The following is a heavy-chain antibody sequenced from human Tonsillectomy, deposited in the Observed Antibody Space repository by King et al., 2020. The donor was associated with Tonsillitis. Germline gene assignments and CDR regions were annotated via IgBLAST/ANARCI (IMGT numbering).Heavy chain of an antibody. Sequence: VQLVESGGGVVQPGRSLRLSCAASGFTFSSYAMHWVRQAPGKGLEWVAVISYDGSNKYYADSVKGRFTNSRDNSKNTRYLQMNSLRAEDTAVYYCARASLSSSWNEDYWGQGTLVTVSS. CDR3: ARASLSSSWNEDY. D-gene: IGHD6-13*01. V-gene: IGHV3-30-3*01. CDR2: ISYDGSNK. J-gene: IGHJ4*02. CDR1: GFTFSSYA.